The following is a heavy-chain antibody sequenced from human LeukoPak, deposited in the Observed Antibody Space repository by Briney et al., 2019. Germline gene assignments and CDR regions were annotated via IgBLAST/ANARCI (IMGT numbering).Heavy chain of an antibody. Sequence: ASVKVSCKASGYTFTSYGISWVRQAPGQGLEWMGWISAYNGNTNYAQKLQGRVTMTTDTSTSTAYMELRSLRSDDTAVYYCARALEQWLPNWFDPWGQGTLVTVSS. V-gene: IGHV1-18*01. D-gene: IGHD3-22*01. CDR1: GYTFTSYG. CDR2: ISAYNGNT. J-gene: IGHJ5*02. CDR3: ARALEQWLPNWFDP.